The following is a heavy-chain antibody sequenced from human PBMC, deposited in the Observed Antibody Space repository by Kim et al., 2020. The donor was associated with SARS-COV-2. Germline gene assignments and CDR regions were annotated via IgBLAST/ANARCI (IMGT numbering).Heavy chain of an antibody. D-gene: IGHD2-2*03. J-gene: IGHJ4*02. V-gene: IGHV3-23*01. CDR3: MKGGWGWIWDH. CDR1: GFTFTGYA. CDR2: IDGSDGTT. Sequence: GGSLRLSCTISGFTFTGYAMSWVRQAPGKGLEWVSSIDGSDGTTYYVDSVKGRFTISRDNSKSTLYLQMSTLRADDTAVYYCMKGGWGWIWDHWGQGTLVTVSS.